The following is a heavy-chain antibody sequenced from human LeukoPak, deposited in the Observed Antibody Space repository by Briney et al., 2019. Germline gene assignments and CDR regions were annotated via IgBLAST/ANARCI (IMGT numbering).Heavy chain of an antibody. CDR1: GYTFTGYY. V-gene: IGHV1-2*02. J-gene: IGHJ5*02. CDR2: INPNSGGT. D-gene: IGHD3-3*01. CDR3: ARDRLRFLEWLLTSGTGFDP. Sequence: ASVKVSCKASGYTFTGYYMHRVRQAPGQGLEWMGWINPNSGGTNYAQKFQGRVTMTRDTSISTAYMELSRLRSDDTAVYYCARDRLRFLEWLLTSGTGFDPWGQGTLVTVSS.